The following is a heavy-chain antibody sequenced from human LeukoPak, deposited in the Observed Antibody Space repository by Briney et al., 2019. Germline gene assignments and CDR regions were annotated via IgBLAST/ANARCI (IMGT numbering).Heavy chain of an antibody. V-gene: IGHV1-18*01. Sequence: VASVKVSCKASGYTFTSYGISWVRQAPGQGLEWMGWISTYNGNTNYAQKLQGRVTMTIDTSTSTAYMELKSLRSDDTAVYYCARDLHRVVVRGVPHYYYYMDVWGKGTTVTISS. CDR1: GYTFTSYG. J-gene: IGHJ6*03. D-gene: IGHD3-10*01. CDR2: ISTYNGNT. CDR3: ARDLHRVVVRGVPHYYYYMDV.